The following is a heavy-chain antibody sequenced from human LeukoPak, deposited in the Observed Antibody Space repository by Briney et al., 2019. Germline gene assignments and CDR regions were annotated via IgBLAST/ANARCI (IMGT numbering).Heavy chain of an antibody. J-gene: IGHJ4*02. Sequence: ASVKVSCKASGYTFTGYYTHWVRQAPGQGLEWMGWINPNSGGTNYAQKLQGRVTMTRDTSISTAYMELSRLRSDDTAVYYCASPSRGCSSTSCYRPWDYWGQGTLVTVSS. V-gene: IGHV1-2*02. D-gene: IGHD2-2*01. CDR3: ASPSRGCSSTSCYRPWDY. CDR2: INPNSGGT. CDR1: GYTFTGYY.